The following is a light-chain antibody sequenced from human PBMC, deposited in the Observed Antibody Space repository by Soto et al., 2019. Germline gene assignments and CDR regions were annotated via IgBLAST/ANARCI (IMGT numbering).Light chain of an antibody. V-gene: IGLV2-8*01. J-gene: IGLJ3*02. CDR1: SSDVGTHGY. CDR3: MCYAGGNNWV. Sequence: QSVLTQPPSASGSPGQSVTISCTGTSSDVGTHGYVSWYQQHAGKAPKLMIYDVTKRPSGVPDRFSGSKSANTASLTVSGLQAEDEADYDCMCYAGGNNWVFGGGTKVTVL. CDR2: DVT.